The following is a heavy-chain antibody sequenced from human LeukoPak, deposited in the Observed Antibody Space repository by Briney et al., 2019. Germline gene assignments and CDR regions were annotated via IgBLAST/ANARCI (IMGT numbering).Heavy chain of an antibody. V-gene: IGHV3-30*18. CDR1: GFTFSSYG. CDR3: AKDDGSAAKDY. Sequence: GRSLRLSCAASGFTFSSYGMHWVRQAPGKGLEWVAVISYDGSNKYYADSVKGRFTISRDNSKNTLYLQMNGLRAEDTAVYYCAKDDGSAAKDYWGQGTLVTASS. CDR2: ISYDGSNK. D-gene: IGHD2-2*01. J-gene: IGHJ4*02.